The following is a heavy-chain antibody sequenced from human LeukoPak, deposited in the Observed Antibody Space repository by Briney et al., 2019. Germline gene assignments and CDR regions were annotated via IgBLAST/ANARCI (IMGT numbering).Heavy chain of an antibody. D-gene: IGHD3-3*01. J-gene: IGHJ6*03. CDR3: ARDSGRFLEWITYVDV. Sequence: GGSLRLSCAVSGFTFKDYCMNWVRQAPGKGLEWVSSISPSSSYIYYADSVKGRSTISRDNAKKSLYLQMNSLRAEDTAVYYCARDSGRFLEWITYVDVWGKGTTVTVSS. CDR2: ISPSSSYI. V-gene: IGHV3-21*01. CDR1: GFTFKDYC.